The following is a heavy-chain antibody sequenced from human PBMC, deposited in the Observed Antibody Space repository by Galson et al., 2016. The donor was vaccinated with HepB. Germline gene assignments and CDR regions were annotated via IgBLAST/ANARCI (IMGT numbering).Heavy chain of an antibody. V-gene: IGHV3-7*01. CDR1: EFSFSNFW. CDR3: ARKNALDI. J-gene: IGHJ3*02. Sequence: LRLSCATSEFSFSNFWMTWVRQAPGKGLEWVANIKPDGSDKYYADSVNGRFTISRDNAQSSLYLQMNTLRGEDTAVYYCARKNALDIWGQGTLVTVSS. CDR2: IKPDGSDK.